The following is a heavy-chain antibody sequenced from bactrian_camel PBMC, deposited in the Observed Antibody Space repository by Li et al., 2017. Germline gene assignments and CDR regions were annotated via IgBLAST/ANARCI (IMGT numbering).Heavy chain of an antibody. CDR2: IVIRGGGNT. Sequence: HVQLVESGGGSVQAGGSLRLSCVTSKATSYYKCIAWFRQAPGKEREGVARIVIRGGGNTNYADSVKGRFTISQDNAKNTTYLQMNTLKPEDTATYYCAASRRYDCASSSSWPYDYWGQGTQVTVS. D-gene: IGHD4*01. J-gene: IGHJ4*01. CDR3: AASRRYDCASSSSWPYDY. CDR1: KATSYYKC. V-gene: IGHV3S63*01.